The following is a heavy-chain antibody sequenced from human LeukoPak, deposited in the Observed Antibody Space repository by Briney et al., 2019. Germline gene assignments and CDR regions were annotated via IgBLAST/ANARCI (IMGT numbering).Heavy chain of an antibody. V-gene: IGHV4-39*01. CDR2: IYYSGNT. D-gene: IGHD3-3*01. Sequence: PSETLSLTCSVSGGSISSSSYYWGWIRQPPGKGLEWIGSIYYSGNTYYNPSLKSRVTISVDTSKNQFSLKLSSVTAADTAVYYCARHDGIGVVIIRGWFDPWGRGTLVTVSS. J-gene: IGHJ5*02. CDR3: ARHDGIGVVIIRGWFDP. CDR1: GGSISSSSYY.